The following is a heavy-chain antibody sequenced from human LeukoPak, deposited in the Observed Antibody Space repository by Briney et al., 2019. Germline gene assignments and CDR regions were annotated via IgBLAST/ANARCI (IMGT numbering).Heavy chain of an antibody. V-gene: IGHV4-4*07. CDR2: ISSSGST. D-gene: IGHD6-13*01. Sequence: PSETLSLTCSVSGDSITYFYWSWIRQAAGKGLEWIGRISSSGSTDYNASLKSRVTMSVDTSKNQLSLKVISVTAADTAVYYCARTTEAHSWQTRYYSYYMDVWGKGTTVTVSS. CDR3: ARTTEAHSWQTRYYSYYMDV. J-gene: IGHJ6*03. CDR1: GDSITYFY.